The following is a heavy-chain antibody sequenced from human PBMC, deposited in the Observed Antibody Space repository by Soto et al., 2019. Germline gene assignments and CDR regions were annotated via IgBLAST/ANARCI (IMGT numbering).Heavy chain of an antibody. D-gene: IGHD2-2*01. V-gene: IGHV1-3*01. J-gene: IGHJ3*02. CDR1: GYTFTSYA. CDR2: INAGNGNT. Sequence: ASVKVSCKASGYTFTSYAMHWVRQAPGQRLEWMGWINAGNGNTKYSQKFQGRVTITRDTSASTAYMELSSLRSEDTAVYYCARVQGGRVPGNAFDIWGQGTMVTVSS. CDR3: ARVQGGRVPGNAFDI.